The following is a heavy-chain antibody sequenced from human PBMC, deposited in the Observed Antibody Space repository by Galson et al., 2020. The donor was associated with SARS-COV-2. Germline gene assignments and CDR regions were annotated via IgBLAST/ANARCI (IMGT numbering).Heavy chain of an antibody. CDR2: IWFDE. V-gene: IGHV3-33*01. J-gene: IGHJ4*02. Sequence: GESLKISCAASGFSFSSYGIQWVRQAPGKGLEWLAVIWFDEKYADSVSGRFTISRDNPKNTVYLQMNSLRVDDTAVYYCARLGSGWNFDYWGQGTLVTVSS. D-gene: IGHD6-19*01. CDR3: ARLGSGWNFDY. CDR1: GFSFSSYG.